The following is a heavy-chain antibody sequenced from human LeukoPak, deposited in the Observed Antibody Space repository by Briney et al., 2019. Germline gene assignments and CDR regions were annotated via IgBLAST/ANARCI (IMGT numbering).Heavy chain of an antibody. CDR2: INAGNGNT. D-gene: IGHD6-13*01. V-gene: IGHV1-3*01. CDR3: ARGIAAAGDAFDI. Sequence: ASVKVSCKASGYTFTSYAMHWVRQAPGQRLEWMGWINAGNGNTKYSQKFQGRVTITRDTSASTAYMELSSLRSEDTAVHYCARGIAAAGDAFDIWGQGTMVTVSS. CDR1: GYTFTSYA. J-gene: IGHJ3*02.